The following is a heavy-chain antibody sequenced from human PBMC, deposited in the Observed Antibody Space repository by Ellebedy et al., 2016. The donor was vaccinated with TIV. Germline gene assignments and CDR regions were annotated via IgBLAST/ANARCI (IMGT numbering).Heavy chain of an antibody. V-gene: IGHV1-46*01. D-gene: IGHD3-10*01. J-gene: IGHJ6*02. CDR1: GYTFTSYY. CDR2: INPSGGST. Sequence: ASVKVSXXASGYTFTSYYMHWVRQAPGQGLEWMGIINPSGGSTSYAQKFQGRVTMTRDTSTSTVYMELSSLRSEDTAVYYCAREGGITRKGSGMDVWGQGTTVTVSS. CDR3: AREGGITRKGSGMDV.